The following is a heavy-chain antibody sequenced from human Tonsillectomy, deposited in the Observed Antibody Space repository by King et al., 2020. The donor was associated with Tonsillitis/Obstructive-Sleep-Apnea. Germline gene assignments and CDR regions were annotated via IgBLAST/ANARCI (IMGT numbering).Heavy chain of an antibody. V-gene: IGHV4-61*01. D-gene: IGHD6-6*01. CDR1: GGSVSSGSYF. J-gene: IGHJ5*02. CDR2: IYYSGST. Sequence: QLQESGPGLVKPSETLSLTCTVSGGSVSSGSYFWRWIRQPPGKGLEWIGYIYYSGSTKYNPSLKSRVTISVDTSNNQFSLKLSSVTAADTAVYYCARVPSIAARPFDPWGQGTLVTVSS. CDR3: ARVPSIAARPFDP.